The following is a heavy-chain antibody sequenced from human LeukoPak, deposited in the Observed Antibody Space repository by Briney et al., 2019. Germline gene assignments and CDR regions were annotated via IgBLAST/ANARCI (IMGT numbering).Heavy chain of an antibody. D-gene: IGHD4-23*01. V-gene: IGHV4-34*01. J-gene: IGHJ4*01. CDR1: GGSFSGYY. CDR3: ARGRGGNSLDY. CDR2: INHSGST. Sequence: SETLSLTCAVYGGSFSGYYWSWIRQPPGKGLEWIGEINHSGSTNYNPSLKSRITISVDTSKNQFSLKLGSVTAADTAVYYCARGRGGNSLDYWGQEPWSPSPQ.